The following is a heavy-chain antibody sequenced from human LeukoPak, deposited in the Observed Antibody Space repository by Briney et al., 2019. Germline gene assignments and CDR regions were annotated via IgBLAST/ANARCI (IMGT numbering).Heavy chain of an antibody. J-gene: IGHJ3*02. CDR2: ISGSGGST. D-gene: IGHD3-22*01. CDR3: AKDSGDYYDSSGYLEGPDAFDI. CDR1: GFTFSSYA. Sequence: GGSLRLSCAASGFTFSSYAMSWVRQAPGKGLEWVSAISGSGGSTYYADSVKGRFTISRDNSKNTLYLQMNSLRAEDTAVYYCAKDSGDYYDSSGYLEGPDAFDIWGQGTMVTVSS. V-gene: IGHV3-23*01.